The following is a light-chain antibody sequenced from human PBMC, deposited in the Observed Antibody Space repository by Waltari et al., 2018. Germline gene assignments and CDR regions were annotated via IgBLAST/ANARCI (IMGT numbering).Light chain of an antibody. V-gene: IGLV1-44*01. CDR1: TSSIGRTH. CDR2: STY. Sequence: QSVLTQPPSASGTPGQRVTISCSGGTSSIGRTHVNRYQQLPGAVPQLLIYSTYQRPSGVPDRFSGSKSGTSASLAISGLQSEDEADYYCAAWDDSLNGVLFGGGTKLTVL. J-gene: IGLJ2*01. CDR3: AAWDDSLNGVL.